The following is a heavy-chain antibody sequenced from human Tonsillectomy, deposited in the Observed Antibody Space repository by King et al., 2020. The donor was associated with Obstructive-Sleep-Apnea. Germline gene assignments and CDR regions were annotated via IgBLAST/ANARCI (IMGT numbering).Heavy chain of an antibody. D-gene: IGHD3-22*01. CDR3: ARDHYYDSSGASDY. CDR1: GYSISSGYY. CDR2: IYHSGST. J-gene: IGHJ4*02. V-gene: IGHV4-38-2*02. Sequence: QLQESGPGLVKPSETLSLTCTVSGYSISSGYYWGWIRQPPGKVLEWIGRIYHSGSTYYNPALKSRVTISVDTSKNQFSLKLSSVTAADTAVYYCARDHYYDSSGASDYWGQGTLVTVSS.